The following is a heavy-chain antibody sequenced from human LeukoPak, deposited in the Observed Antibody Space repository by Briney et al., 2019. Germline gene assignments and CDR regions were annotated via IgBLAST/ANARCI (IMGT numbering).Heavy chain of an antibody. CDR1: GYTFTSYG. CDR2: ISAYNGNT. V-gene: IGHV1-18*01. D-gene: IGHD1-14*01. CDR3: ARVDRERRSPGKFDY. Sequence: ASVKVSCKASGYTFTSYGISWVRQAPGQGLECMGWISAYNGNTNYAQKLQGRVTMTTDTSTSTAYMELRSLRSDDTAVYYCARVDRERRSPGKFDYWGQGTLVTVSS. J-gene: IGHJ4*02.